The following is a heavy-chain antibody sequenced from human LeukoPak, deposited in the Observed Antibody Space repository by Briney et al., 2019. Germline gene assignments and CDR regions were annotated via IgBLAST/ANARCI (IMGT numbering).Heavy chain of an antibody. Sequence: GGSLRLSCAASGFTFSDYDMSWIRQAPGKGLEWVSYISSSGSTIYYADSVKGRFTISRDNAKNSLYLQMNSLRAQDTAVYYCARSTMVVTRGWYFDLWGRGTLVTVSS. CDR1: GFTFSDYD. D-gene: IGHD4-23*01. V-gene: IGHV3-11*04. CDR2: ISSSGSTI. CDR3: ARSTMVVTRGWYFDL. J-gene: IGHJ2*01.